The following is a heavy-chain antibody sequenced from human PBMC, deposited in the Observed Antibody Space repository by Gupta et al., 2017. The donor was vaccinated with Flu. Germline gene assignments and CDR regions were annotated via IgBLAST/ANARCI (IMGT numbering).Heavy chain of an antibody. V-gene: IGHV3-15*01. J-gene: IGHJ6*02. CDR2: IKSKTDGGTT. Sequence: EVQLVESGGGLVKPGGSLRFSCAASGFTFSNAWMSWVRQAPGKGLEWVGRIKSKTDGGTTDYAAPVKGRFTISRDDSKNTLYLQMNSLKTEDTAVYYCLWFGEPRRRDVWGQGTTVTVSS. CDR3: LWFGEPRRRDV. CDR1: GFTFSNAW. D-gene: IGHD3-10*01.